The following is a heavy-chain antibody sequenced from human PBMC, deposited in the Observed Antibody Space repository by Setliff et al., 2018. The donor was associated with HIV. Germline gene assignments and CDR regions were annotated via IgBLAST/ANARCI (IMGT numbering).Heavy chain of an antibody. Sequence: SETLSLTCAVSGGSISSGGYSWSWIRQPPGKGLEWIGYIYHSGSTYYNPSLRSRVTISADRSKNQFSLKLSSVTAADTAVYYCARESLNLGELSSNPDASDIWGQGTMVTVSS. D-gene: IGHD3-16*02. CDR2: IYHSGST. V-gene: IGHV4-30-2*01. J-gene: IGHJ3*02. CDR3: ARESLNLGELSSNPDASDI. CDR1: GGSISSGGYS.